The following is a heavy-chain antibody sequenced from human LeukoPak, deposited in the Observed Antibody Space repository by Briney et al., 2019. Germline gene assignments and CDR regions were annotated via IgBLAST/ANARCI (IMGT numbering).Heavy chain of an antibody. Sequence: GGCLRLSCAASGFTFSSHSMHWVRQAPGKGLYWVSSISVSSDYIYYADSVKGRFTISRDNAKNSLYLQMNSLTAEDTAVYYCARDIGVPGDPSNWFDPWGQGSLVTVSS. J-gene: IGHJ5*02. V-gene: IGHV3-21*01. CDR2: ISVSSDYI. CDR1: GFTFSSHS. CDR3: ARDIGVPGDPSNWFDP. D-gene: IGHD3-16*01.